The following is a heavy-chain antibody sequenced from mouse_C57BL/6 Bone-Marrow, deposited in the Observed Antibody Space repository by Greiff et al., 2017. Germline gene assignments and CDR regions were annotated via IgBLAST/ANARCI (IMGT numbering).Heavy chain of an antibody. CDR3: ARDYYGYFDV. Sequence: EVHLVESGGGLVQSGRSLRLSCATSGFTFSDFYMEWVRQAPGKGLEWIAASRNKANDYTTEYSASVKGRFIVSRDTSQSILYLQMNALRADDTAIYYCARDYYGYFDVWGTGTTVTVSS. CDR2: SRNKANDYTT. CDR1: GFTFSDFY. V-gene: IGHV7-1*01. J-gene: IGHJ1*03.